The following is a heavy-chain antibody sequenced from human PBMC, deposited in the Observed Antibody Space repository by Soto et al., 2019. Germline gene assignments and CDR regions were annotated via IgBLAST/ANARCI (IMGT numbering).Heavy chain of an antibody. J-gene: IGHJ4*02. Sequence: PGGSLRLSCVASKFTFSNYDMHWVRQAPGKGLEWVALISFEGSNKYYADSVEGRFTISRDNSKNTLYLQMNSLRPEDTAVYYCAQPVCEKTMTLTHFDFWGLGALVTVSP. CDR3: AQPVCEKTMTLTHFDF. CDR1: KFTFSNYD. CDR2: ISFEGSNK. V-gene: IGHV3-30*18. D-gene: IGHD3-16*01.